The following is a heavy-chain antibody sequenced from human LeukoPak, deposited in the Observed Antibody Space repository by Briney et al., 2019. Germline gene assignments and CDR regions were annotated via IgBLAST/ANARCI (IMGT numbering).Heavy chain of an antibody. D-gene: IGHD4-23*01. Sequence: ASVKVSCKASGYTFTTYPINWVRRAPGQGLEWMGWIDTNTGSPTYAQGLTGRFVFSLDTSVSTAYLQISNLKAEDTALYYCARDNGGANDAFDIWGQGTMVTVSS. CDR2: IDTNTGSP. V-gene: IGHV7-4-1*02. CDR1: GYTFTTYP. J-gene: IGHJ3*02. CDR3: ARDNGGANDAFDI.